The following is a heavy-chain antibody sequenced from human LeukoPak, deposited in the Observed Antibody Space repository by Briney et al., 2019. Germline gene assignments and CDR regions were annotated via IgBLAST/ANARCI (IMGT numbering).Heavy chain of an antibody. CDR1: GYTFTSYG. V-gene: IGHV1-18*01. CDR3: ARPYYDSSAPPYDY. CDR2: ISACNGNT. J-gene: IGHJ4*02. Sequence: GASVKVSCKASGYTFTSYGISWVRQAPGQGLEWMGWISACNGNTNYAQKLQGRVTMTTDTSTSTAYMELRSLRSDDTVVYYCARPYYDSSAPPYDYWGQGTLVTVSS. D-gene: IGHD3-22*01.